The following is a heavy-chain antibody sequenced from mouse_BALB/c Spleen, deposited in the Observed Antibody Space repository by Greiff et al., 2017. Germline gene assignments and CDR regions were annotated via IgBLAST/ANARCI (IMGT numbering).Heavy chain of an antibody. Sequence: VQLQESGPGLVAPSQSLSITCTVSGFSLTGYGVNWVRQPPGKGLEWLGMIWGDGSTDYNSALKSRLSISKDNSKSQVFLKMNSLQTDDTAMYYCARDDYPYAMDYWGQGTSVTVSS. CDR1: GFSLTGYG. J-gene: IGHJ4*01. CDR3: ARDDYPYAMDY. V-gene: IGHV2-6-7*01. D-gene: IGHD2-4*01. CDR2: IWGDGST.